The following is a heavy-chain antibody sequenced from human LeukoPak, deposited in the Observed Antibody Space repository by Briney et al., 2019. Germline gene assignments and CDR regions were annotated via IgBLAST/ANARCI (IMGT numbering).Heavy chain of an antibody. CDR1: GFTFSSYA. CDR2: ISGSGGST. J-gene: IGHJ4*02. D-gene: IGHD1-26*01. V-gene: IGHV3-23*01. CDR3: AKGKYSGSYYHFDY. Sequence: PGGSLRLSCAASGFTFSSYAMSWVRQAPGKGLEWVSAISGSGGSTYYADSVKGRFTISRDNSKSTLYLQMNSLRAEDTAVYYCAKGKYSGSYYHFDYWGQGTLVTVSS.